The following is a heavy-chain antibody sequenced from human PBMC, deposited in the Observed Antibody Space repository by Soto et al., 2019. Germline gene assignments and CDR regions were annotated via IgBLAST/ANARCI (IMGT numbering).Heavy chain of an antibody. Sequence: QVQLVQSGAEVKKPGSSVKVSCKASGGTFSSYAISWVRQAPGQGLEWMGGIIPIFGTANYAQKFQGRVTITADKSTSTAYMGLRSLRSEDTAVYSCASRGEGIAVAGVDYWGQGTLVTVSS. CDR2: IIPIFGTA. J-gene: IGHJ4*02. V-gene: IGHV1-69*06. D-gene: IGHD6-19*01. CDR1: GGTFSSYA. CDR3: ASRGEGIAVAGVDY.